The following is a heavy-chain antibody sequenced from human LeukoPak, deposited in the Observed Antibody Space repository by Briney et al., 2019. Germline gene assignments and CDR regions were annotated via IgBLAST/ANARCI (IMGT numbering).Heavy chain of an antibody. J-gene: IGHJ4*02. V-gene: IGHV3-73*01. Sequence: PGGSLRLSCAASGFTFSGSAMHWVRQASGKGLEWVGQIRTEAKSYATAYAASVKGRFSISRDDSKNTVYLQMNSLRAEDTAVYYCAKDRSGSYWNFDYGGQGTLVTVSS. D-gene: IGHD1-26*01. CDR1: GFTFSGSA. CDR3: AKDRSGSYWNFDY. CDR2: IRTEAKSYAT.